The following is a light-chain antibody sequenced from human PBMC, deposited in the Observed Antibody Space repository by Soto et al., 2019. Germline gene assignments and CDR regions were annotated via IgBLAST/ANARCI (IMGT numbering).Light chain of an antibody. CDR3: QQYNNWPWT. CDR1: QSVGSD. V-gene: IGKV3-15*01. J-gene: IGKJ1*01. Sequence: EIVMTQSPATLSVSPGARATLSCRASQSVGSDLVWYRQKPGQAPRLLIYGASTRATGIPARFSGSGSGTEFTLPISSLQSEDFAVYYCQQYNNWPWTFGQGTKVDIK. CDR2: GAS.